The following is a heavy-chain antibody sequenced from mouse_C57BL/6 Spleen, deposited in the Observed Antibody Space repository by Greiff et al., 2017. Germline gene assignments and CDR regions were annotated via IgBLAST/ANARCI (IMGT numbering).Heavy chain of an antibody. D-gene: IGHD2-5*01. J-gene: IGHJ1*03. CDR3: ARGSNYVYWYFDV. CDR2: ISSGSSTI. CDR1: GFTFSDYG. Sequence: EVKVVESGGGLVKPGGSLKLSCAASGFTFSDYGMHWVRQAPEKGLEWVAYISSGSSTIYYADTVKGRFTISRDNAKNTLFLQMTSLRSEDTAMYYCARGSNYVYWYFDVWGTGTTVTVSS. V-gene: IGHV5-17*01.